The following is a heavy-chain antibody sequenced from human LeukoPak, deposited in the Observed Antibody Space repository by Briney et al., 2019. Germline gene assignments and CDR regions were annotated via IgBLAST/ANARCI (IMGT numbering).Heavy chain of an antibody. CDR1: GFIYDSYT. D-gene: IGHD3-3*01. CDR2: ISGNSQTI. Sequence: RTGGSLRLSCATSGFIYDSYTMNWVRQTPGKGLEWVSSISGNSQTISYADSIKGRFTVSRDNAKKSLHLQMTSLRVDDTAVYYCARGAWLAIFGVITPPEYFQYWGQGTPVTVSS. V-gene: IGHV3-48*01. J-gene: IGHJ1*01. CDR3: ARGAWLAIFGVITPPEYFQY.